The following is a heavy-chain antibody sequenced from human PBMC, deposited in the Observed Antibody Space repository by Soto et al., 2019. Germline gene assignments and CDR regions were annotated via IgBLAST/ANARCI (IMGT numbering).Heavy chain of an antibody. CDR2: IIPISDTT. J-gene: IGHJ6*02. D-gene: IGHD2-2*01. CDR3: ARSQGSSTSLEIYYYYYYGMDV. Sequence: QVQLVQSGAEVKKSGSSVKVSCKASGGTFSSYPISWVRQAPGQGLEWMGGIIPISDTTKYAQKIQGRVTITADESTSTAYMELSSLRSEDTAVYYCARSQGSSTSLEIYYYYYYGMDVWGQGTTVTVSS. V-gene: IGHV1-69*01. CDR1: GGTFSSYP.